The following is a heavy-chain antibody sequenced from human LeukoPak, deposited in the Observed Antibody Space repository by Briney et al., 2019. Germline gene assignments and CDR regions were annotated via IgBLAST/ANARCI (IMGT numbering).Heavy chain of an antibody. CDR3: ARVPSSTSERDWFDP. Sequence: ASVKVSCKASGYTFTGYYMHWVRQAPGQGVEWMGWMNPNIGGTNYAQKFQGRVTMTRDTPISTAYMELSRLRPDDTAVYYCARVPSSTSERDWFDPWGQGTLVSVSS. CDR2: MNPNIGGT. J-gene: IGHJ5*02. V-gene: IGHV1-2*02. D-gene: IGHD2-2*01. CDR1: GYTFTGYY.